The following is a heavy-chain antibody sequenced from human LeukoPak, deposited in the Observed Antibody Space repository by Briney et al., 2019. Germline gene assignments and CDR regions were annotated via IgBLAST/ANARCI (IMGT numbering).Heavy chain of an antibody. D-gene: IGHD6-13*01. Sequence: PGGSLRLSCAASGFTFSSYAMSWVRQAPGKGLEWVSAISGSGGSTYYADSVKGRFTISRDNSKSTLFLQMNSLRAEDTAVYYCAKDRDYRSSWYTADYWGQGTLVTVSS. CDR3: AKDRDYRSSWYTADY. CDR2: ISGSGGST. J-gene: IGHJ4*02. V-gene: IGHV3-23*01. CDR1: GFTFSSYA.